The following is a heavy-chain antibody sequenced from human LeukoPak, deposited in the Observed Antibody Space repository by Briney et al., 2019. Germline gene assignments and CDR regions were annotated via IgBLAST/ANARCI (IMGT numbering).Heavy chain of an antibody. V-gene: IGHV3-53*01. J-gene: IGHJ1*01. CDR3: ARWFSDSSGYYSYFQH. D-gene: IGHD3-22*01. CDR1: GFTFSSYA. CDR2: IYSGGST. Sequence: HPGGSLRLSCAASGFTFSSYAMQWVRQAPGKGLEWVSVIYSGGSTYYADSVKGRFTISRDNSKNTLYLQMNSLRAEDTAVYYCARWFSDSSGYYSYFQHWGQGTLVTVSS.